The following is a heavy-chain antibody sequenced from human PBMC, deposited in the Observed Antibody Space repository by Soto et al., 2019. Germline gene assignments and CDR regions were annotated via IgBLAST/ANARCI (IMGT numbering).Heavy chain of an antibody. CDR2: IVPMLGTP. CDR1: GGTFDNFI. CDR3: ARNGTYSSSLSQYSGMDV. D-gene: IGHD1-26*01. J-gene: IGHJ6*02. Sequence: QVQLVQSGAEVKEPGSSVRVSCKASGGTFDNFIMNWVRQTPGQGLEWMGGIVPMLGTPTYAEKFKGRVTISATGSTSTMYVAVTSLRSEDTAIYYCARNGTYSSSLSQYSGMDVWGQGTTVTVSS. V-gene: IGHV1-69*01.